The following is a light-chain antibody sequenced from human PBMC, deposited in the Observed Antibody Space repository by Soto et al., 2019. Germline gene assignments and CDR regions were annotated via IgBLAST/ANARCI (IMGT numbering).Light chain of an antibody. J-gene: IGKJ1*01. CDR2: GAS. V-gene: IGKV3-15*01. CDR1: QSVSGSY. Sequence: EIVMTQSPGTLSLSPGEAATLSCRASQSVSGSYLAWYQQKPGQAPRLLIYGASTRATGIPARFSGSGSGTEFTLTISSLQSEDFAVYYCQQYNDWPPLTFGQGTKVDIK. CDR3: QQYNDWPPLT.